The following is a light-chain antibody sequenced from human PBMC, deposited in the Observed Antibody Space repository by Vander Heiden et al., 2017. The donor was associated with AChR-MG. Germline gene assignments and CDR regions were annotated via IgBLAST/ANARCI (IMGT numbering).Light chain of an antibody. CDR1: QSVSSS. Sequence: EIVLTQSPGTLSLSPGERATLSCRASQSVSSSLAWYRQKPGQAPSLLIYGASARATGIPDRFTGSGSGTDFTLTISRLEPEDSAVYYCQQDCTSRTFGQGTKVQIK. CDR2: GAS. V-gene: IGKV3-20*01. CDR3: QQDCTSRT. J-gene: IGKJ1*01.